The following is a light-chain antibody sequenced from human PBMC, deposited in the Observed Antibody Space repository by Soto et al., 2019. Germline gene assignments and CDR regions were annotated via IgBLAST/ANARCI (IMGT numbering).Light chain of an antibody. CDR2: AAS. V-gene: IGKV1-39*01. J-gene: IGKJ1*01. CDR3: QQTYNTPRT. CDR1: QSISSY. Sequence: DIQMTQSPSSLSASVGDRVTITCRASQSISSYLNWYQQKPGKAPKLLTYAASSLQSGVPSRFSGSGSGTDFTLTISSLQPEDFATYYCQQTYNTPRTFGQGTKVDIK.